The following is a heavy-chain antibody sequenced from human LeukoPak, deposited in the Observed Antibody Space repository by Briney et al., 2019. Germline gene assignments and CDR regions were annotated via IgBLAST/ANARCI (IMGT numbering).Heavy chain of an antibody. CDR1: GFTFDDYA. CDR3: AKGSSGWTSDAFDI. D-gene: IGHD6-19*01. Sequence: PGGSLRLSCAASGFTFDDYAMHWERQAPGNGLEWVSGISWNSGSIGYADSVKGRFTISRDNAKNSLYLQMNSLRAEDTALYYCAKGSSGWTSDAFDIWGQGTMVTVSS. V-gene: IGHV3-9*01. CDR2: ISWNSGSI. J-gene: IGHJ3*02.